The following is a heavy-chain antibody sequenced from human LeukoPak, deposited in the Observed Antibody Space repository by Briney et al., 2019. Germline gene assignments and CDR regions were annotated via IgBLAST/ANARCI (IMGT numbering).Heavy chain of an antibody. V-gene: IGHV3-15*05. D-gene: IGHD5-24*01. J-gene: IGHJ4*02. Sequence: GGSLRLSCAASGLTFANARMNWVRQAPGKGLEWVGRIKGKPDGGTADYAASVMARFIISRDDSKNTVYLQMSSLREEDSGLYFCSTDRDWGQGTLVAVSS. CDR2: IKGKPDGGTA. CDR3: STDRD. CDR1: GLTFANAR.